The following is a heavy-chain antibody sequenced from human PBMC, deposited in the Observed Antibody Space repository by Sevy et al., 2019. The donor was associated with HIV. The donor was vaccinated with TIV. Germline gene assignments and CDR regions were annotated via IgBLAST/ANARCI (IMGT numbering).Heavy chain of an antibody. CDR3: AERYNYGYFYYYGMDV. J-gene: IGHJ6*02. V-gene: IGHV3-23*01. CDR2: ISGSGGST. CDR1: GFTFSSYA. Sequence: GGSLRLSCAASGFTFSSYAMTWVRQAPGKGLEWASAISGSGGSTYYADSVKGRFTISRDNSKNTLYLQMNSLRAEDTAVYYCAERYNYGYFYYYGMDVWGQGTTVTVSS. D-gene: IGHD5-18*01.